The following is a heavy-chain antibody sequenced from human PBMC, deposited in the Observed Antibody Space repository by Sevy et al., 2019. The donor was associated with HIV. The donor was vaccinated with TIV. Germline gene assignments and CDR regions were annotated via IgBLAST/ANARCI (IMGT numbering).Heavy chain of an antibody. CDR2: IHYSGST. J-gene: IGHJ4*02. D-gene: IGHD6-19*01. CDR3: ARGRSAVATYYTWSTVAGYYFDY. Sequence: SETLSLICTVSGDSISSGANYWGWIRQHPVKGLEWIGYIHYSGSTYDNPSLKSRITMSVDTSKNQFSLKLRSVSAADTAVYYCARGRSAVATYYTWSTVAGYYFDYWGQGTLVTVSS. CDR1: GDSISSGANY. V-gene: IGHV4-31*03.